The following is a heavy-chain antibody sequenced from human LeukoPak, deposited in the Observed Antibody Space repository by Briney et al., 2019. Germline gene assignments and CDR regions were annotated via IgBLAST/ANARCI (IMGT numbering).Heavy chain of an antibody. V-gene: IGHV3-23*01. CDR3: ARQYYDVLTGLYIHFDY. CDR1: GFTFSRYA. J-gene: IGHJ4*02. Sequence: GGSLRLSCAASGFTFSRYAMSWVRQAPGKGLEWVLGISGSGGSTYYADSVKGRFTISRDNSKNTLYLQMTSLRAEETAVYYCARQYYDVLTGLYIHFDYWGQGTLVTVSS. D-gene: IGHD3-9*01. CDR2: ISGSGGST.